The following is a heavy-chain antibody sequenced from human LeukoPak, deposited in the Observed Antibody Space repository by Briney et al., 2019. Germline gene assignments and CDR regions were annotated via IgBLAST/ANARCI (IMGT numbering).Heavy chain of an antibody. Sequence: SETLSLTCAVYVGSFSGYYGSWIRQPPGKGLEWIGEINHSGSTNYNPSLKSRVTISVDTSKNQFSLKLSSVTAADTAVYYCARIAEIAPYCSSTSCYGDFDYWGQGTLVTVSS. CDR2: INHSGST. CDR1: VGSFSGYY. V-gene: IGHV4-34*01. J-gene: IGHJ4*02. CDR3: ARIAEIAPYCSSTSCYGDFDY. D-gene: IGHD2-2*01.